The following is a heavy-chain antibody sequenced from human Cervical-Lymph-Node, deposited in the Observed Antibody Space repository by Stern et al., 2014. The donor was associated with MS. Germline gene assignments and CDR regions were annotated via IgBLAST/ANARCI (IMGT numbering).Heavy chain of an antibody. V-gene: IGHV1-69*14. J-gene: IGHJ4*02. D-gene: IGHD3-16*02. CDR1: GGTFSSYV. CDR2: IIPILGTA. Sequence: QDQLVQSGAEVKKPGSSVKVSCKASGGTFSSYVIRWVRQAPGQGLEWMGGIIPILGTANYAQKFQGRVTITADKSTSTAYMELSSLRSEDTAVYYCARVPSPIYDYVWGSYRYPYFDYWGQGTLVTVSS. CDR3: ARVPSPIYDYVWGSYRYPYFDY.